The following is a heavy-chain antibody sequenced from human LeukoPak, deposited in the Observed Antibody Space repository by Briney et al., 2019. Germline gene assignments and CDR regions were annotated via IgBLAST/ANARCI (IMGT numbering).Heavy chain of an antibody. CDR1: GYTFTGYY. D-gene: IGHD2-2*01. CDR2: INPNSGGT. CDR3: ATVGYCSSTSCYPDY. Sequence: ASVKVSCKASGYTFTGYYMHWVRQAPGQGLEWMGWINPNSGGTNYAQKFQGRVTMTRDTSISTAYMELSRLRSDDTAVYYCATVGYCSSTSCYPDYWGQGTLVTVSS. J-gene: IGHJ4*02. V-gene: IGHV1-2*02.